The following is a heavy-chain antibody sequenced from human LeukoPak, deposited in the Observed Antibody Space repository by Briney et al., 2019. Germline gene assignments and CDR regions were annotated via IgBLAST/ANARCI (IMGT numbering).Heavy chain of an antibody. Sequence: PSETLSLTCTVSGGSVSSSSYYWGWIRQPPGKGLEWIGSIYYSGSTYYNPSLKSRITISVDTSKNQFSLKLSSVTAADTAIYYCARQKGGWLQLDSWGQGTLVTVSS. CDR3: ARQKGGWLQLDS. CDR1: GGSVSSSSYY. J-gene: IGHJ4*02. CDR2: IYYSGST. D-gene: IGHD5-24*01. V-gene: IGHV4-39*07.